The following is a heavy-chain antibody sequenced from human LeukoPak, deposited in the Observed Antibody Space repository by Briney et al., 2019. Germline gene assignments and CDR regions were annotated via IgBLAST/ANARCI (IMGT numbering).Heavy chain of an antibody. V-gene: IGHV4-61*01. J-gene: IGHJ4*02. CDR3: ARSKPHYYDSPYYFDY. CDR2: IYYSGST. D-gene: IGHD3-22*01. CDR1: GGSVSSGSYY. Sequence: PETLSLTCTVSGGSVSSGSYYWSWIRQPPGKGLEWIGYIYYSGSTNYNPSLKSRVTISVDTSKNQFSLKLSSVTAADTAVYYCARSKPHYYDSPYYFDYWGQGTLVTVSS.